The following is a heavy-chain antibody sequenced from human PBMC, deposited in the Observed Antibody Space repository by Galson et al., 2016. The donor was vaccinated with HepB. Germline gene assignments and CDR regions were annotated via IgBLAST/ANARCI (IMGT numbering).Heavy chain of an antibody. CDR1: GINFNVAW. J-gene: IGHJ4*02. Sequence: SLRLSCAASGINFNVAWMNWVRHVPGKGLEWVGRIRRQSDGGTSDYAAPVKGRIVISRDDSQNMLFLQMNSLKTEDTAVYYCVTGGGNYGFDFWGQGALVTVSS. V-gene: IGHV3-15*07. D-gene: IGHD1-26*01. CDR3: VTGGGNYGFDF. CDR2: IRRQSDGGTS.